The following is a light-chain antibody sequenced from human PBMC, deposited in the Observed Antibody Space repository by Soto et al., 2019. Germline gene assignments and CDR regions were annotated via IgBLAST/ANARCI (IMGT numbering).Light chain of an antibody. CDR3: AAWDANLNGVI. Sequence: QLVLTQPPSASGTPGQRVTISCSGSSPNIGRHTVNWYQQLPGTAPKFLVDSNNQRPSGVPDRFSGSKSGTSASLAISGLQSEDEADYYCAAWDANLNGVIFGGGTKLTVL. V-gene: IGLV1-44*01. J-gene: IGLJ2*01. CDR1: SPNIGRHT. CDR2: SNN.